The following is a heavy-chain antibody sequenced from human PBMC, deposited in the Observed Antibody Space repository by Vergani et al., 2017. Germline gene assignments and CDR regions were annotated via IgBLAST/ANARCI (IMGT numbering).Heavy chain of an antibody. Sequence: QVQLVESGGGVVQPGRSLRLSCAASGFTFSSYGMHWVRQAPGKGLEWVAVIWYDGSNKYYADPVKGRFTISRDNSKNTLYLQMNSLRAEDTAVYYCAKVVTTVVTPGWFDPWGQGTLVTVSS. J-gene: IGHJ5*02. CDR3: AKVVTTVVTPGWFDP. CDR1: GFTFSSYG. V-gene: IGHV3-33*06. D-gene: IGHD4-23*01. CDR2: IWYDGSNK.